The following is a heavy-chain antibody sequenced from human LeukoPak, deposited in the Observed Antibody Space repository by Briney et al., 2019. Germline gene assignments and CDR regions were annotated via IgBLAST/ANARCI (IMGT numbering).Heavy chain of an antibody. V-gene: IGHV4-30-4*08. CDR3: ARGRLRFLEMDV. Sequence: SETLSLTCTVSGGSISSGDYYWSWIRQPPGKGLEWIGYIYYSGSTYYNPSLKSRVTISVDTSKNQFSLKLSSVTAADTAVYYCARGRLRFLEMDVWGKGTMVTVSS. CDR1: GGSISSGDYY. D-gene: IGHD3-3*01. CDR2: IYYSGST. J-gene: IGHJ6*04.